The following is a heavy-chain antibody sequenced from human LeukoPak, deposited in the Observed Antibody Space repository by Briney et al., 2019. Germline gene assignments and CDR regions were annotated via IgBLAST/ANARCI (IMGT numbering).Heavy chain of an antibody. V-gene: IGHV3-23*01. CDR2: ISVSGNT. CDR1: GFTLSSYA. CDR3: AKGNKHDSSGYYLEGTLDY. Sequence: GGSLRLSCAASGFTLSSYAMSWVRQGPGKGLEWVSAISVSGNTYHADSVKGRFTISRDNSKNTLYLQMNSLRAEDTAVYYCAKGNKHDSSGYYLEGTLDYWGQGTLVTVSS. D-gene: IGHD3-22*01. J-gene: IGHJ4*02.